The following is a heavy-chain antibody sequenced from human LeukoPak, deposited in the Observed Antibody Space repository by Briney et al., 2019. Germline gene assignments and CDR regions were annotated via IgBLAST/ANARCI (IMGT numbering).Heavy chain of an antibody. CDR2: ISYDGSNK. V-gene: IGHV3-30-3*01. CDR1: GFTFSSYA. D-gene: IGHD1-1*01. J-gene: IGHJ4*02. CDR3: ARDWYNSPLDY. Sequence: QPGGSLRLSCAASGFTFSSYAMPWVRQAPGKGLEWVAVISYDGSNKYYADSVKGRFTISRDNSKNTLYLQMNSLRAEDTAVYYCARDWYNSPLDYWGQGTLVTVSS.